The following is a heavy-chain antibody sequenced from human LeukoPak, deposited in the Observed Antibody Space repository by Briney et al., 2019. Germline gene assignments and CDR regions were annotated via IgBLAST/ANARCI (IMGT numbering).Heavy chain of an antibody. CDR3: ALRSRRKLLNSSGYYPRGFDP. CDR1: GGSFSGYY. Sequence: PSETLSLTCAVYGGSFSGYYWSWIRQPPGKGLEWIGEINHSGSTNYNPSLKSRVTISVDTSKNQFSLKLSSVTAADTAVYYCALRSRRKLLNSSGYYPRGFDPWGQGTRVTVSS. CDR2: INHSGST. J-gene: IGHJ5*02. V-gene: IGHV4-34*01. D-gene: IGHD3-22*01.